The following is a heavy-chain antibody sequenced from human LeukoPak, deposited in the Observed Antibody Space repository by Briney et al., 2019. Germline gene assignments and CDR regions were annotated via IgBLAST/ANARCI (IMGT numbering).Heavy chain of an antibody. V-gene: IGHV3-30*18. J-gene: IGHJ4*02. Sequence: GRSLRLSCAASGFTFSSYGMHWVRQAPGKGLEWVAVISYDGSNKYYADSVKGRFTISRDNSKNTLYLQMNSLRAEDTAVYYCAKDRTPYCIADWGQGTLVTVSS. CDR1: GFTFSSYG. CDR3: AKDRTPYCIAD. D-gene: IGHD2-15*01. CDR2: ISYDGSNK.